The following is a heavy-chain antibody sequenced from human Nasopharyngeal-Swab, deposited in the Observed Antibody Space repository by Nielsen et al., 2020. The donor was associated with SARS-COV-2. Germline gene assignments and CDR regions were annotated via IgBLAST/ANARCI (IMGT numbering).Heavy chain of an antibody. J-gene: IGHJ4*02. V-gene: IGHV3-48*02. CDR2: ISSSSSTI. CDR1: GFTFSSYS. CDR3: ARDPHGGSDY. Sequence: GESLKISCAASGFTFSSYSMNWVRQAPGKGLEWVSYISSSSSTIYYADSVKGRFTISRDNAKNSLYLQMNSLRDEDTAVYYCARDPHGGSDYWGQGTLVTVSS.